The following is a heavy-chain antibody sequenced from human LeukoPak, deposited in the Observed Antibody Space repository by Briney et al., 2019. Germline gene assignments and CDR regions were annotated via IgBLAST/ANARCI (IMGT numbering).Heavy chain of an antibody. CDR3: ARGRPYCSGGSCYGFYYYGMDV. D-gene: IGHD2-15*01. CDR2: IYYSGST. CDR1: GGSISSYY. Sequence: PSETLSLTCTVSGGSISSYYWSWLRQPPGKGLEGIGYIYYSGSTNYNPSLKSRVTISVDTSKNQFSLKLSSVTAADTAVYYCARGRPYCSGGSCYGFYYYGMDVWGKGTTVTVSS. V-gene: IGHV4-59*01. J-gene: IGHJ6*04.